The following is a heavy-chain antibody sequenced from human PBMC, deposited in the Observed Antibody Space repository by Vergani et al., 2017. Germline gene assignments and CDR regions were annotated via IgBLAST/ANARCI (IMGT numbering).Heavy chain of an antibody. D-gene: IGHD3-3*01. Sequence: QLQLQESGPGLVKPSETLSLTCSVSGGSISSSSYYWGWIRQPPGKGLEWIGSIYYSGSTYYNPSLRSRVTISVDTSKNQFSLKLSSVTAADTAVYYCARDHYDFCSCDYWGQGTLVTVSS. CDR3: ARDHYDFCSCDY. J-gene: IGHJ4*02. CDR1: GGSISSSSYY. CDR2: IYYSGST. V-gene: IGHV4-39*07.